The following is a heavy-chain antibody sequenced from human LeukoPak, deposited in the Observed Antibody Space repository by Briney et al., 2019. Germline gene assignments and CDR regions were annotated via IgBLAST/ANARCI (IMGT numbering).Heavy chain of an antibody. CDR1: GFTFSDYY. Sequence: GGSLRLSCAASGFTFSDYYMIWIRQAPGKGLEWVSYISSIGSTIYYADSVKGRFTISRDNAKNSLYLQMNSLRAEDTAVYYCARSGIAAAGTPFDYWGQGTLVTVPS. CDR2: ISSIGSTI. CDR3: ARSGIAAAGTPFDY. J-gene: IGHJ4*02. D-gene: IGHD6-13*01. V-gene: IGHV3-11*01.